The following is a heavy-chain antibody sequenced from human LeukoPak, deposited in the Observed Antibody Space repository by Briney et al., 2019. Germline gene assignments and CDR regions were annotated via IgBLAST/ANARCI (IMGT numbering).Heavy chain of an antibody. V-gene: IGHV1-69*05. D-gene: IGHD3-3*01. CDR3: AISARYYDFWSGPYVDY. Sequence: ASVKASCKASGGTFSSYAISWVRQAPGQGLEWMGRIIPIFGTANYAQKFQGRVTITTDESTSTAYMELSSLRSEDTAVYSCAISARYYDFWSGPYVDYWGQGTLVTVSS. J-gene: IGHJ4*02. CDR2: IIPIFGTA. CDR1: GGTFSSYA.